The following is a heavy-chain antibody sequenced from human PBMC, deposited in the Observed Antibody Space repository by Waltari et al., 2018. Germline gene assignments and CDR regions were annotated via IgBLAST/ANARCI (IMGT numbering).Heavy chain of an antibody. Sequence: QVQLVQSGAEVKKPGSSVKVSCKASGGTFSSYAISWVRQAPGQGLAWMGGISPILGIANYAQKFQGKVKITADKATSTAYMELSSRRSEDTAVYYCARAEEDIVVVPAPLGGWGQGTLVTVSS. J-gene: IGHJ4*02. V-gene: IGHV1-69*10. CDR2: ISPILGIA. CDR1: GGTFSSYA. CDR3: ARAEEDIVVVPAPLGG. D-gene: IGHD2-2*01.